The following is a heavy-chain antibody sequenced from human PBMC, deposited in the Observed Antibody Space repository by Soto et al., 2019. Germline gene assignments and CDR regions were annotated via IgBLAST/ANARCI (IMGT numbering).Heavy chain of an antibody. CDR3: ARDLSGYVPFDY. CDR1: GFSFDDYG. D-gene: IGHD5-12*01. CDR2: INWNGGST. J-gene: IGHJ4*02. Sequence: GGSLRLSCAASGFSFDDYGMSWVRQAPGKGLEWVSGINWNGGSTGYADSVKGRFTISRDNAKNSLYLQMNSLRAEDTALYYCARDLSGYVPFDYWGQGTLVTVSS. V-gene: IGHV3-20*04.